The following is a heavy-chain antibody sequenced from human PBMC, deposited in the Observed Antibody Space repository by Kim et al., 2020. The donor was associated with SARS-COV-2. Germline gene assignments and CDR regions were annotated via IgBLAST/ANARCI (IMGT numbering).Heavy chain of an antibody. CDR1: GGTFSSYA. J-gene: IGHJ6*02. CDR3: AITWSHISLYYYYGMDV. V-gene: IGHV1-69*13. D-gene: IGHD2-15*01. Sequence: SVKVSCKASGGTFSSYAISWVRQAPGQGLEWMGGIIPIFGTANYAQKFQGRVTITADESTSTAYMELSSLRSEDTAVYYCAITWSHISLYYYYGMDVWGQGTTVTVSS. CDR2: IIPIFGTA.